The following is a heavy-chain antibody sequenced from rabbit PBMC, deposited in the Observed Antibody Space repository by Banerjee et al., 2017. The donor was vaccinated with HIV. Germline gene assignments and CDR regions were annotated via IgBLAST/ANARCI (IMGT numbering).Heavy chain of an antibody. CDR2: ISAGSSGST. V-gene: IGHV1S40*01. J-gene: IGHJ4*01. CDR1: GFSFSSSYY. Sequence: QTLQESGGALVMPAASPSCTCTASGFSFSSSYYMCWVRQAPGKELEWFASISAGSSGSTYYASWAKGRFTISESSSTTVTLQMTSLTAADTATNFCARADYIAGYDGYELWGQCSLVTVS. D-gene: IGHD6-1*01. CDR3: ARADYIAGYDGYEL.